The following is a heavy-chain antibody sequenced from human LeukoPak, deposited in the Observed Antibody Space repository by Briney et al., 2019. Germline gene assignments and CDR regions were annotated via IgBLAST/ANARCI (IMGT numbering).Heavy chain of an antibody. CDR1: GFTFSSYA. CDR3: VKVSSCCLGSLNY. Sequence: PGGSLRLSCAASGFTFSSYAMSWVRQAPGKGLEWVAVISYDGSNKYYADSVKGRFTISRDNSKNTLYLQMDSLRAEDTAIYFCVKVSSCCLGSLNYWGQGTLVTVSS. CDR2: ISYDGSNK. V-gene: IGHV3-30-3*01. D-gene: IGHD6-19*01. J-gene: IGHJ4*02.